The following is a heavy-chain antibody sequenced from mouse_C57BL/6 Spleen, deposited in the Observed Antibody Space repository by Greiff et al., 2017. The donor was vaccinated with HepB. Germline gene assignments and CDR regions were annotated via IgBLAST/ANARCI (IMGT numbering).Heavy chain of an antibody. J-gene: IGHJ4*01. CDR2: ISDGGSYT. V-gene: IGHV5-4*03. CDR1: GFTFSSYA. D-gene: IGHD1-1*01. CDR3: ARALITTVVATRDYAMDY. Sequence: DVKLVESGGGLVKPGGSLKLSCAASGFTFSSYAMSWVRQTPEKRLEWVATISDGGSYTYYPDNVKGRFTISRDNAKNNLYLQMSHLKSEDTAMYYCARALITTVVATRDYAMDYWGQGTSVTVSS.